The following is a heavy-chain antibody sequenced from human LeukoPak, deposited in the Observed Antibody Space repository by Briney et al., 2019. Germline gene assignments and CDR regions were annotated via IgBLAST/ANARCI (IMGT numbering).Heavy chain of an antibody. J-gene: IGHJ4*02. Sequence: GGSLRLSCAASGFTFSSYAMHWVRQAPGKGLEWVAVISYDGSNKYYADSVKGRFTISRDNSKNTLYLQMNSLRAEDTAAYYCARVSRSGKLVNYFDYWGQGTLVTVSS. V-gene: IGHV3-30-3*01. D-gene: IGHD6-19*01. CDR1: GFTFSSYA. CDR2: ISYDGSNK. CDR3: ARVSRSGKLVNYFDY.